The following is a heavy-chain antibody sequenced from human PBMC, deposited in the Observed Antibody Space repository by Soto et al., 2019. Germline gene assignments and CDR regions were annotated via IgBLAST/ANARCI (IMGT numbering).Heavy chain of an antibody. Sequence: EASVKVSCKASGGTFSSYAISWVRQAPGQGLEWMGGIIPIFGTANYAQKFQGRVTITANESTSTAYMELSSLRSEDTAVYYCASSSADIVVVEEYNWFDPWGQGTLVTVSS. CDR2: IIPIFGTA. D-gene: IGHD2-15*01. CDR1: GGTFSSYA. CDR3: ASSSADIVVVEEYNWFDP. V-gene: IGHV1-69*13. J-gene: IGHJ5*02.